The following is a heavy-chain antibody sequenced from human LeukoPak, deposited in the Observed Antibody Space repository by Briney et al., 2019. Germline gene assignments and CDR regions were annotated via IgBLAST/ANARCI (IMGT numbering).Heavy chain of an antibody. V-gene: IGHV3-9*01. D-gene: IGHD6-19*01. CDR2: ISWNSGSI. CDR1: GFTFDDYA. CDR3: AKAVAGIDAFDI. J-gene: IGHJ3*02. Sequence: GGSLRLSCAASGFTFDDYAMHWVRQAPGKGLEWVSGISWNSGSIGYADSVKGRFTISRDNAKNSLYLQMNSLRAGGTALYYCAKAVAGIDAFDIWGQGTMVTVSS.